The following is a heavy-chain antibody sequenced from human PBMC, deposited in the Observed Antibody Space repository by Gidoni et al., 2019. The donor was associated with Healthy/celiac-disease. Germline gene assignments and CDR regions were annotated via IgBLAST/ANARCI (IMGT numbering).Heavy chain of an antibody. CDR3: ARLSSSWYWGGYFDY. J-gene: IGHJ4*02. CDR1: GGPISSSSYY. CDR2: IHYSGSP. Sequence: QLQLQESGPGLVQPSETLSITCTVSGGPISSSSYYWGWIRQPPGQWLEWIGSIHYSGSPYYNPSLKSRVTISVDTSKNQFSLKLSSVTAADTAVYYCARLSSSWYWGGYFDYWGQGTLVTVSS. D-gene: IGHD6-13*01. V-gene: IGHV4-39*01.